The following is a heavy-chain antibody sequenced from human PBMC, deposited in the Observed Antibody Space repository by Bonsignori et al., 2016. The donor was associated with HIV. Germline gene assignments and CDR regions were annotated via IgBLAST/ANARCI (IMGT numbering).Heavy chain of an antibody. D-gene: IGHD6-13*01. CDR2: ISYDGSYK. CDR1: GFTFSSYA. V-gene: IGHV3-30-3*01. Sequence: GGSLRLSCAASGFTFSSYAMHWVRQAPGKGLEWVAVISYDGSYKYYADSVKGRFTVSRDNSKNTLYLQMNSLRPEDTAVYYCARGEYSSSWCKPDYWGQGTLVTVSS. J-gene: IGHJ4*02. CDR3: ARGEYSSSWCKPDY.